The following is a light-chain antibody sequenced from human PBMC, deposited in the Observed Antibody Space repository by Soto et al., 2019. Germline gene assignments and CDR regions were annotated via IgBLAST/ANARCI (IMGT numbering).Light chain of an antibody. CDR2: GAS. CDR1: QSVSSTY. J-gene: IGKJ2*01. Sequence: EIVLTQSPGTLSLSRGDRATISCRASQSVSSTYLAWYQQNPGQAPRLLIYGASSRATGIPDRFSGSGSGTDFTLTISRLEPEDFAVYFCQQYGSSSYTFGQGTKLEIK. V-gene: IGKV3-20*01. CDR3: QQYGSSSYT.